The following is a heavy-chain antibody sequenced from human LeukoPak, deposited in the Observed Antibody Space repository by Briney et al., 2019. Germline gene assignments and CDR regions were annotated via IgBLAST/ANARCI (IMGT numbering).Heavy chain of an antibody. CDR1: RGSINNQY. Sequence: PSETLSLTCTVSRGSINNQYWSWIRQPAGKGLEWIGRIYTSGSTNYNPSLKSRVTMSVDTSKNQFSLKLSSVTAADTAVYYCAREGTIFGVVIYWGQGTLVTVSS. J-gene: IGHJ4*02. CDR3: AREGTIFGVVIY. D-gene: IGHD3-3*01. V-gene: IGHV4-4*07. CDR2: IYTSGST.